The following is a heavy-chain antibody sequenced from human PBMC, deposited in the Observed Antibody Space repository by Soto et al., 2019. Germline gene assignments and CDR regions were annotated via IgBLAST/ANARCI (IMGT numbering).Heavy chain of an antibody. V-gene: IGHV3-9*01. CDR3: AKGIVATIKGGWFDP. CDR2: ISWNSGSI. Sequence: EVQLVESGGGLVQPGRSLRLSCAASGFTFDDYAMHWVRQAPGKGLEWVSGISWNSGSIGYADSVKGRFTISRDNAKNSLYLQMNSLRAEDTAVYYCAKGIVATIKGGWFDPWGQGTLVTVSS. CDR1: GFTFDDYA. J-gene: IGHJ5*02. D-gene: IGHD5-12*01.